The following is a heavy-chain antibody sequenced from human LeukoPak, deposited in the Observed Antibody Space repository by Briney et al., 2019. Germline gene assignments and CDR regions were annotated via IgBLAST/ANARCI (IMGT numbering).Heavy chain of an antibody. V-gene: IGHV6-1*01. D-gene: IGHD3-22*01. CDR3: ARRRQWLVGDAFDI. CDR2: TYYRSKWYN. J-gene: IGHJ3*02. Sequence: SQTLSLTCAISGDSVSSNSAAWNWIRQSPSRGLEWLGRTYYRSKWYNDYAVSVKSRITINPDTSKNQFSLKLSSVTAADTAVYYCARRRQWLVGDAFDIWGQGTMVTVSS. CDR1: GDSVSSNSAA.